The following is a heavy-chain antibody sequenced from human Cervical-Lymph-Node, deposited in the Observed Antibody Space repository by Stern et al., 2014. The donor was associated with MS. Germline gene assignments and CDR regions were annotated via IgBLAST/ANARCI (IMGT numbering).Heavy chain of an antibody. V-gene: IGHV3-9*01. Sequence: QLVESGGGLVQPGRSLRLSCAASGFIFDGYAMHWVRQAPGKGLEWVSGIRWNSGSIGYADSVKGRFTISRDNAKNSLYLQMNSLRAEDTALYYCAKDADDSGWSPTVLGYFDYWGQGTLVTVSS. CDR3: AKDADDSGWSPTVLGYFDY. D-gene: IGHD6-19*01. J-gene: IGHJ4*02. CDR2: IRWNSGSI. CDR1: GFIFDGYA.